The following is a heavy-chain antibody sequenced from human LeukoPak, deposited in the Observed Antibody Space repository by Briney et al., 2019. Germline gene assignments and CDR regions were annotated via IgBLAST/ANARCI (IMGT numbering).Heavy chain of an antibody. CDR2: VYFTGST. D-gene: IGHD6-19*01. V-gene: IGHV4-59*08. CDR1: GGSLSGSY. Sequence: SETLSLTCDVSGGSLSGSYWSWIWQPPGKGLEWIGYVYFTGSTNYNPSLKSRVTISLDTSKNQFSLKLSSVTAADTAVYYCARHFWTSGWSFYFDYWGQGILVTVSS. J-gene: IGHJ4*02. CDR3: ARHFWTSGWSFYFDY.